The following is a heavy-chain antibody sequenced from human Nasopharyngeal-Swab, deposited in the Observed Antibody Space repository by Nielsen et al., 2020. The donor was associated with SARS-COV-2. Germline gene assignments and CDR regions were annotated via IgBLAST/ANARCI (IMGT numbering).Heavy chain of an antibody. V-gene: IGHV3-23*01. CDR2: ISGSGGDT. Sequence: GESLKISCAASGFSFSTYAMSWVRQAPGKGLEWVSAISGSGGDTYYADSVKGRFTISRDNSKNTLYLRMNSPRAEDTAVYYCAKDGSSSPTYWGQGTLVTVPS. CDR1: GFSFSTYA. D-gene: IGHD6-13*01. J-gene: IGHJ4*02. CDR3: AKDGSSSPTY.